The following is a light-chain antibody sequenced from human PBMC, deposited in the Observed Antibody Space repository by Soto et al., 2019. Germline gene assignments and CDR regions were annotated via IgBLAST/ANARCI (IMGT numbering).Light chain of an antibody. V-gene: IGKV3-11*01. Sequence: EIVLTQSPASLSLSPGERATLSCRASQSVNSNLAWYQHKPGQAPRLLIYDASNRATGIPARFSGSGSGTDFTLTVSSREPEEFPVFYCQHRSDCPPFTFGQGTRL. J-gene: IGKJ5*01. CDR3: QHRSDCPPFT. CDR1: QSVNSN. CDR2: DAS.